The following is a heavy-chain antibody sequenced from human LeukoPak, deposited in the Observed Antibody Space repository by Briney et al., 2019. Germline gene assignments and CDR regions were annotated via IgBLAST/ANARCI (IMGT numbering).Heavy chain of an antibody. J-gene: IGHJ5*02. Sequence: PGGSLRLSCVASGFTFSNAWMSWVRQAPGKGLEWVGRIKSKTDGETTDYAAPVKGRVTVSRDDSKNTLYLQLNSLKIEDTGFYYCTRDRWNGGSSPWFDPWGQGTLVTVSS. D-gene: IGHD2-15*01. V-gene: IGHV3-15*01. CDR1: GFTFSNAW. CDR2: IKSKTDGETT. CDR3: TRDRWNGGSSPWFDP.